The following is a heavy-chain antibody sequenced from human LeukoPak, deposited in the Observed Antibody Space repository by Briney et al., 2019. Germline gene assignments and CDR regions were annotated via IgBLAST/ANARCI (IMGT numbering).Heavy chain of an antibody. J-gene: IGHJ4*02. Sequence: GGTLRLSCAASGFTFSSYSMNWVRQAPGKGLEWVSSISSSSSYIYYADSVKGRFTISRDNAKNSLYLQMNSLRAEDTAVYYCARDPGWGPLDYWGQGTLVTVSS. CDR1: GFTFSSYS. D-gene: IGHD7-27*01. CDR3: ARDPGWGPLDY. CDR2: ISSSSSYI. V-gene: IGHV3-21*01.